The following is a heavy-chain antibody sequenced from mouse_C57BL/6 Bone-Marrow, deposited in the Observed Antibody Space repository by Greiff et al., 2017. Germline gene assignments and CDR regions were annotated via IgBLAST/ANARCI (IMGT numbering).Heavy chain of an antibody. CDR2: ISSGSSTI. V-gene: IGHV5-17*01. Sequence: EVNLVESGGGLVKPGGSLKLSCAASGFTFSDYGMHWVRQAPEKGLEWVAYISSGSSTIYYADTVKGRFTISRDNAKNTLFLQMTSLRSADTAMYYCARGEYGSSFAYWGQGTLVTVSA. CDR3: ARGEYGSSFAY. J-gene: IGHJ3*01. CDR1: GFTFSDYG. D-gene: IGHD1-1*01.